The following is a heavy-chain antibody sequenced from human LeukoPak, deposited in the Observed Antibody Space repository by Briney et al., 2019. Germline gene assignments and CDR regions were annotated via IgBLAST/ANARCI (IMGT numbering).Heavy chain of an antibody. CDR2: INPNINGT. Sequence: GASVKVSCKASGYTFTGYYIHWVRQAPGQGLEWMGWINPNINGTNYAQKFQGRVTMTGDRSISTAYMELSRLRSDDTAVYYCAGERTPGSGYGVXYWGQGTVVTVSS. CDR3: AGERTPGSGYGVXY. D-gene: IGHD6-25*01. CDR1: GYTFTGYY. J-gene: IGHJ4*02. V-gene: IGHV1-2*02.